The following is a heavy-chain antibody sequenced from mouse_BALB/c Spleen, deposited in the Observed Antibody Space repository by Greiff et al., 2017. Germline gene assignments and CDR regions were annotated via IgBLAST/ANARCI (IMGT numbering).Heavy chain of an antibody. CDR3: ARRMITTFAY. D-gene: IGHD2-4*01. Sequence: EVQVVESGGDLVKPGGSLKLSCAASGFTFSSYGMSWVRQTPDKRLEWVATISSGGSYTYYPDSVKGRFTISRDNAKNTLYLQMSSLKSEDTAMYYCARRMITTFAYWGQGTLVTVSA. CDR1: GFTFSSYG. J-gene: IGHJ3*01. CDR2: ISSGGSYT. V-gene: IGHV5-6*01.